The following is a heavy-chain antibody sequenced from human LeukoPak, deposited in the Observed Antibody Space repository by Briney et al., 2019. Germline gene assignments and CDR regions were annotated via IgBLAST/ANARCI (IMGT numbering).Heavy chain of an antibody. Sequence: SSETLSLTCSVVDGSIRNYYWSWIRQPPGKGLEWIGYIYYSGSTNYNPSLKSRVTISVDTSNNQCSLKLSSVTAADTAVYYCAGRLWRRDGYNLSAFDIWGQGTMVTVSS. V-gene: IGHV4-59*01. D-gene: IGHD5-24*01. CDR1: DGSIRNYY. CDR2: IYYSGST. J-gene: IGHJ3*02. CDR3: AGRLWRRDGYNLSAFDI.